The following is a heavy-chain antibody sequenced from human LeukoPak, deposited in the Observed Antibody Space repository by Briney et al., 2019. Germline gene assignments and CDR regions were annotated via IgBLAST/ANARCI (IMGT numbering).Heavy chain of an antibody. CDR3: ARVRDYYDSSGYYSGFDY. D-gene: IGHD3-22*01. Sequence: ASVKVSCKASGYTFTGYYMHWVRQAPGQGLEWMGGIIPIFGTANYAQKFQGRVTITADESTSTAYMELSSLRSEDTAVYYCARVRDYYDSSGYYSGFDYWGQGTLVTVSS. V-gene: IGHV1-69*13. CDR1: GYTFTGYY. J-gene: IGHJ4*02. CDR2: IIPIFGTA.